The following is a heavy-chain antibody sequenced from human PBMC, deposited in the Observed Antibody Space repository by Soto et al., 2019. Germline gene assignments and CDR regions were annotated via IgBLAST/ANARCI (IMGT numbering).Heavy chain of an antibody. CDR2: IYYSGST. D-gene: IGHD3-16*01. CDR3: ASVYGYFDY. CDR1: GGSISSGDYY. J-gene: IGHJ4*02. Sequence: SETLSLTCTVSGGSISSGDYYWSWIRQPPGKGLEWIGYIYYSGSTYYNPSLKSRVTISVDTSKNQFSLELSSLRSEDTAVYYCASVYGYFDYWGQGTLVTVSS. V-gene: IGHV4-30-4*02.